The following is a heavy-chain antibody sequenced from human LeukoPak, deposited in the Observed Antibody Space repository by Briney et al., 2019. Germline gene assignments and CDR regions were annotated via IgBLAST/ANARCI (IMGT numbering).Heavy chain of an antibody. CDR2: ISSSSSSI. CDR3: ARVYRRYFDY. J-gene: IGHJ4*02. CDR1: GFTFSNYE. D-gene: IGHD1-14*01. Sequence: GGSLRLSCAASGFTFSNYEMNWVRQAPGKGLEWGSYISSSSSSIYYADAVKGRFTISRDNAKNSLYLQMNSLRAEDTAVYYCARVYRRYFDYWGQGTLVTVSS. V-gene: IGHV3-48*03.